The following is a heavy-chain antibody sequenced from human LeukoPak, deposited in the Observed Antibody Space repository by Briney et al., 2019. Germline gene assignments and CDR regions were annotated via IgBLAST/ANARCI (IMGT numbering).Heavy chain of an antibody. Sequence: GGSLRLSCAASGFTFSSYSMNWVRQAPGKGLEWVAVISYDGSNKYYAYSVKGRFTISRDNSKNTLYLQMNSLRAEDTAVYYCARSFGGTYYYGSGSYPLDYWGQGTLVTVSS. CDR2: ISYDGSNK. J-gene: IGHJ4*02. D-gene: IGHD3-10*01. CDR3: ARSFGGTYYYGSGSYPLDY. V-gene: IGHV3-30*03. CDR1: GFTFSSYS.